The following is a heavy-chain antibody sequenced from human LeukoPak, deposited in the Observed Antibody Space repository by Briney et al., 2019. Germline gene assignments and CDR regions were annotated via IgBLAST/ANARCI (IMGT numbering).Heavy chain of an antibody. CDR3: ARDKWELVPAPVFDY. CDR2: ISGSGGST. Sequence: PVGSLRLSCAASGFTFSSYAMSWVRQAPGKGLEWVSAISGSGGSTYYADSVKGRFTISRDNSKNTLYLQMNSLRAEDTAVYYCARDKWELVPAPVFDYWGQGTLVTVSS. D-gene: IGHD1-26*01. V-gene: IGHV3-23*01. J-gene: IGHJ4*02. CDR1: GFTFSSYA.